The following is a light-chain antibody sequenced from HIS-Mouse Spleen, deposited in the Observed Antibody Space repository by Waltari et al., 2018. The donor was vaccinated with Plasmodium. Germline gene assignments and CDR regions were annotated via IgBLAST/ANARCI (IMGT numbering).Light chain of an antibody. J-gene: IGKJ2*01. CDR1: QSVSSN. CDR2: GAS. Sequence: EIVMTQSPSTLSVSPGARATLSCRASQSVSSNLAWYQQKAGQAPRLLIYGASTRATGIPARFSGSGSGTEFTLTISSMQSEDFAVYYCQQYNNWPPYTFGQGTKLEIK. V-gene: IGKV3-15*01. CDR3: QQYNNWPPYT.